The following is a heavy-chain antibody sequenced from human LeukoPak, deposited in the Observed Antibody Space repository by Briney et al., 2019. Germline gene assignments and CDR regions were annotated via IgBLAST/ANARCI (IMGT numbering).Heavy chain of an antibody. D-gene: IGHD2-15*01. CDR3: ALGVEGPFDY. CDR2: IIPIFGTA. V-gene: IGHV1-69*06. Sequence: ASVKVSCKASVCTLISYAISWVRQAAGQGLEWMGGIIPIFGTANYAQKFQGRVTITADKSTSTAYMGLSSLSPEDTAVYYCALGVEGPFDYWGKGTLVTVSS. J-gene: IGHJ4*02. CDR1: VCTLISYA.